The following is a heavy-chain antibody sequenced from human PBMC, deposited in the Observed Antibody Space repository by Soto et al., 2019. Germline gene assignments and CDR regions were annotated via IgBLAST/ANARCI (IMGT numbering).Heavy chain of an antibody. D-gene: IGHD6-6*01. CDR1: GYSFTLYW. V-gene: IGHV5-51*01. CDR3: ARQGSSSSPVYYYYYYMDV. CDR2: IYPGDSDT. Sequence: GESLNISCKGSGYSFTLYWIGWVRQMPGKGLEWMGIIYPGDSDTRYSPSFQGQVTISADKSISTAYLQWSSLKASDTAMYYCARQGSSSSPVYYYYYYMDVWGKGTTVTVSS. J-gene: IGHJ6*03.